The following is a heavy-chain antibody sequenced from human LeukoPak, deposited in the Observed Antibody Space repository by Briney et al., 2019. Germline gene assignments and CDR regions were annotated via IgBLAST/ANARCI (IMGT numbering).Heavy chain of an antibody. CDR1: GFTFSSYA. D-gene: IGHD2-2*01. CDR2: ISGSGGST. J-gene: IGHJ4*02. Sequence: GGSLRLSCAASGFTFSSYAMSWVRQAPGKGLEWVSAISGSGGSTYYADSVKGRFTISRDNSKNTLCLQMNSLRAEDTAVYYCAKSSIVVVPAAMSLGYYFDYWGQGTLVTVSS. CDR3: AKSSIVVVPAAMSLGYYFDY. V-gene: IGHV3-23*01.